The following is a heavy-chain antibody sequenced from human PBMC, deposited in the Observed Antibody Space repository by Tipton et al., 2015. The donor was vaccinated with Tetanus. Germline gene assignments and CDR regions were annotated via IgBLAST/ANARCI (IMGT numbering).Heavy chain of an antibody. D-gene: IGHD3-22*01. CDR2: ISYDGNYK. V-gene: IGHV3-30*03. J-gene: IGHJ6*02. Sequence: SLRLSCAASGFTFSNYGMHWVRQAPGKGLEWVAVISYDGNYKYYADSVKGRFTMSRDNSKNTLYLQMNSLRVEDTAVYYCARDGITMTSYYYYGMDVWGQGTTVTVSS. CDR3: ARDGITMTSYYYYGMDV. CDR1: GFTFSNYG.